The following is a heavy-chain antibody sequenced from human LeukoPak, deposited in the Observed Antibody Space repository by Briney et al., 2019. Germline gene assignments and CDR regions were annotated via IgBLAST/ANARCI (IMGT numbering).Heavy chain of an antibody. D-gene: IGHD2-2*01. V-gene: IGHV3-23*01. CDR2: ISGSGGST. Sequence: GGSLRLSCAASGFTFSSYAMSWVRQAPGKGLEWVSAISGSGGSTYYADSVKGRFTISRDNSKNTLYLQMNSLRAEDTAVYYCAKDKRYCSSTSCPIPTYYYYGMDVWGQGTTVTVSS. CDR3: AKDKRYCSSTSCPIPTYYYYGMDV. CDR1: GFTFSSYA. J-gene: IGHJ6*02.